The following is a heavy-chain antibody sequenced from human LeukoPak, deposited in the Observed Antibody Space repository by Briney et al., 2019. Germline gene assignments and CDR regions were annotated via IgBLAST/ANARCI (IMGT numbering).Heavy chain of an antibody. V-gene: IGHV3-72*01. Sequence: GGSLRLSCAASRFTFSDHYMDWVRQAPGKGLEWVGRIRNKANSYTTEYAASVKGRFTISRDDSKNSLYLQMNSLKTEDTAVYYCARDGRSYGGWFDIWGQGTMVTVSS. CDR2: IRNKANSYTT. CDR3: ARDGRSYGGWFDI. J-gene: IGHJ3*02. D-gene: IGHD4-23*01. CDR1: RFTFSDHY.